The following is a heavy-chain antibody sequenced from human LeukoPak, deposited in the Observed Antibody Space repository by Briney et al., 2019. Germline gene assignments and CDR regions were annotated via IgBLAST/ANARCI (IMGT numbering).Heavy chain of an antibody. Sequence: PGGSLRLSCVASGFTFRDYYMSWIRRAPGKGVEWVSYISSSSSYIDYTDSVKGRVTISRDNSQNTLHLQMNSLRAEDTAIYYCARDGGRYSFDYWGQGTLVTVSS. CDR3: ARDGGRYSFDY. D-gene: IGHD3-16*01. J-gene: IGHJ4*02. CDR1: GFTFRDYY. V-gene: IGHV3-11*06. CDR2: ISSSSSYI.